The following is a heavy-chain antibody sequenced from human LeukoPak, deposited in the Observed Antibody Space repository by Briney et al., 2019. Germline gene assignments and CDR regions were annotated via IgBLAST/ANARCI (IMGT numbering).Heavy chain of an antibody. D-gene: IGHD1-26*01. CDR3: ARAQGATEY. V-gene: IGHV3-23*01. CDR1: EFTIPCYA. Sequence: GGSLRLSCVSTEFTIPCYAVSWIRQAPGKGLEWVSGIGGGGTEYYADSVKGRFIISSDSSQNLVHLQMNSLTVEDTAVYYCARAQGATEYWGQGTLVTVSS. J-gene: IGHJ4*02. CDR2: IGGGGTE.